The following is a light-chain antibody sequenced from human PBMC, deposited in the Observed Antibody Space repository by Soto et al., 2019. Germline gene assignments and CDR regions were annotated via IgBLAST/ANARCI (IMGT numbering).Light chain of an antibody. J-gene: IGKJ1*01. CDR3: HQYNGWPRT. Sequence: EIVLTQSPATLSLSPGESATLSGRASQSVKTFLVWYQQRPGQAHRLLIYGTSTRAGGVPARFSGGGSGTEFTLTITSLQSEDFAVYYCHQYNGWPRTFGQGTKVDIK. CDR1: QSVKTF. CDR2: GTS. V-gene: IGKV3-15*01.